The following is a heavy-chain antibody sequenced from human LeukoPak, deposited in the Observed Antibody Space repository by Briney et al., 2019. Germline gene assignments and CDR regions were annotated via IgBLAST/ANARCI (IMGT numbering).Heavy chain of an antibody. D-gene: IGHD3-10*01. V-gene: IGHV4-34*01. CDR1: GGSFSGYF. Sequence: SETLSLTCAVYGGSFSGYFWSWFRQPPGKGLEWIGEINRSGSTNYNSSLSLKSRVTISVDASKNQLSLNLTSVTAADTAVYYCARRGGGFGVALDYWGQGSLVTVSS. J-gene: IGHJ4*02. CDR2: INRSGST. CDR3: ARRGGGFGVALDY.